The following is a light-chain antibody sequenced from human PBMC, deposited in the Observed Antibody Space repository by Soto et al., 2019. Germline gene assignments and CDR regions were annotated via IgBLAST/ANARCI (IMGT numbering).Light chain of an antibody. CDR1: RSDIGASNS. CDR2: EAT. Sequence: QSALTQPASVSGSPGQSLTISCAGTRSDIGASNSVSWYQHLPGRSPTRIIYEATTRPSGVSERFSGAKAGDTASLTISGLQADDESEYFCISYKTDDTVVFGGGTKLTVL. V-gene: IGLV2-14*01. J-gene: IGLJ1*01. CDR3: ISYKTDDTVV.